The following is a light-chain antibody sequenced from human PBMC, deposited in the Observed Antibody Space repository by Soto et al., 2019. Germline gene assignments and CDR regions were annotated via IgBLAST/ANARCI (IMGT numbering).Light chain of an antibody. CDR1: SSDVGGYNY. Sequence: QCALTQPASESGSPGQSITISCTGTSSDVGGYNYVSWYQQHPDKAPKLMIYEVFNRPSGVSNRFSGSKSGNTASLTISGLQAEDEADYYCSSYTSSSTLNWVFGGGTKLTVL. CDR2: EVF. CDR3: SSYTSSSTLNWV. V-gene: IGLV2-14*01. J-gene: IGLJ3*02.